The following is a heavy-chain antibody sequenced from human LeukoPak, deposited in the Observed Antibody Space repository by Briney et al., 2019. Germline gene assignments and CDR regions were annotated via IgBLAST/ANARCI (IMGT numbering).Heavy chain of an antibody. CDR1: GGSVSSGSYY. CDR2: IYYSGST. J-gene: IGHJ4*02. Sequence: SETLSLTCTVSGGSVSSGSYYWSWIRQPPGEGLEWIGYIYYSGSTNYNPSLKSRVTISVDTSKNQFSLKLSSVTAADTAAYYCAKGSYYDSSGSFYFDYWGQGTLVTVSS. D-gene: IGHD3-22*01. CDR3: AKGSYYDSSGSFYFDY. V-gene: IGHV4-61*01.